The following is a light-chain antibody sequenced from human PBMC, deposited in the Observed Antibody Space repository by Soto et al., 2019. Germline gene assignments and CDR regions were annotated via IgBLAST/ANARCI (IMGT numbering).Light chain of an antibody. CDR2: YEN. CDR3: QVWDRNSDHYV. J-gene: IGLJ1*01. CDR1: KIGSKS. Sequence: SYELTQPPSLSVAPGETASISCGGDKIGSKSVHWYQQKPGQAPVLVIHYENDRPSGIPDRFSGSNAGNTATLTISRFEAGDEADYYCQVWDRNSDHYVFGTGTKLTVL. V-gene: IGLV3-21*04.